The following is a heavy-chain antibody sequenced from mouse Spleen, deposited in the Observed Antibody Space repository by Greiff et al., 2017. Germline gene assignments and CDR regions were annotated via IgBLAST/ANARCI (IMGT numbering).Heavy chain of an antibody. CDR2: INPSNGRT. Sequence: VQLQQPGAELVKPGASVKLSCKASGYTFTSYWMHWVKQRPGQGLEWIGEINPSNGRTNYNEKFKSKATLTVDKSSSTAYMQLSSLTSEDSAVYYCARRASTMITTGAMDYWGQGTSVTVSS. J-gene: IGHJ4*01. D-gene: IGHD2-4*01. CDR3: ARRASTMITTGAMDY. V-gene: IGHV1S81*02. CDR1: GYTFTSYW.